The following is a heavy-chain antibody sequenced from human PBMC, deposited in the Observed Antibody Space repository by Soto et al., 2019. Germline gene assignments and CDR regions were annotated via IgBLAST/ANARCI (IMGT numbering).Heavy chain of an antibody. D-gene: IGHD4-17*01. CDR1: GFSLSTSGVG. CDR2: IYWDDDK. CDR3: AHRTHDYGDHDFDY. Sequence: QITLKESGPPLVKPTQTLTLTCTFSGFSLSTSGVGVGWIRQPPGKALEWLALIYWDDDKRYSPSLKSRLTITKDTSKNQVVLTMTNMDPVDTATYYCAHRTHDYGDHDFDYWGQGTLVTVSS. J-gene: IGHJ4*02. V-gene: IGHV2-5*02.